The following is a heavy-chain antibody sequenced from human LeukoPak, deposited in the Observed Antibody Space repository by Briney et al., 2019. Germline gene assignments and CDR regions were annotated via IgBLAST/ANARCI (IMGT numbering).Heavy chain of an antibody. CDR1: GFTFSSFA. V-gene: IGHV3-30*04. D-gene: IGHD6-19*01. CDR3: ARGKIAVAGPFDY. J-gene: IGHJ4*02. CDR2: ISYDGRVQ. Sequence: GGSLRLSCAASGFTFSSFAMHWVRQAPGKGLEWLAVISYDGRVQHYADSVKGRFTISRDDSKNTLYLQMNSLRAEDTAVYYCARGKIAVAGPFDYWGQGTLVTVSS.